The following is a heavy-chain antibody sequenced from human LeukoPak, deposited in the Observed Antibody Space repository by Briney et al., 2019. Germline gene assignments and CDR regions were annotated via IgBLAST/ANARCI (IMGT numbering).Heavy chain of an antibody. V-gene: IGHV4-30-4*01. CDR1: GGSISSGDYY. D-gene: IGHD4-17*01. CDR2: IYYSGST. J-gene: IGHJ5*02. Sequence: SETLSLTCTVSGGSISSGDYYWSWIRQPPGKGLEWIGYIYYSGSTYYNPSLKSRVTISVDTSNNQFSLKLSSVTAADTAVYYCAREALRPSRWFAPWGQGTLVTVCS. CDR3: AREALRPSRWFAP.